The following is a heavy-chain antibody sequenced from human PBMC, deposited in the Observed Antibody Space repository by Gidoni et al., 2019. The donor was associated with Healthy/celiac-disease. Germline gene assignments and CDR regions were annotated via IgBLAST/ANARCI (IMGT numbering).Heavy chain of an antibody. V-gene: IGHV4-34*01. CDR3: AVKGELRGLYFDY. CDR1: GGSFSGYY. Sequence: QVQLQQWGAGLLKPSETLSLTCAVYGGSFSGYYWSWIRQPPGKGLEWIGEINHSGSTNYNPSLKSRVTISVDTSKNQFSLKLSSVTAADTAVYYCAVKGELRGLYFDYWGQGTLVTVSS. J-gene: IGHJ4*02. D-gene: IGHD1-26*01. CDR2: INHSGST.